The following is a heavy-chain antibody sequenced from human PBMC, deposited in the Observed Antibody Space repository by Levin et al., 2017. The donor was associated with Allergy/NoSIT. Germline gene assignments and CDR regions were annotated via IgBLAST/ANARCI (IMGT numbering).Heavy chain of an antibody. J-gene: IGHJ4*02. CDR1: GGSISSYY. CDR3: ARRRDYFDY. V-gene: IGHV4-59*08. CDR2: IYYSGST. Sequence: SQTLSLPCTVSGGSISSYYWSWIRQPPGKGLEWIGYIYYSGSTTYNPSLKSRVTLSVDTSQNQFSLKLNSVTAADTAVYYCARRRDYFDYWGQGTLVTVSS.